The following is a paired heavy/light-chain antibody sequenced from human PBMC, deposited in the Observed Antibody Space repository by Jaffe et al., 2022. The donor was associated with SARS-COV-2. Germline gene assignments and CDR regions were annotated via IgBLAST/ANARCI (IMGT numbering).Heavy chain of an antibody. Sequence: QVQLQESGPGLVKPSETLSLTCSVSGYPISTYWGWIRQPPGEGLEWIGSIYHTGSTYYNPSLRSRVAISLDTSRSEFSLKLTSVTAADTAVYYCAHILTGPYYFDYWGQGTLVTVSS. CDR1: GYPISTY. J-gene: IGHJ4*02. CDR2: IYHTGST. V-gene: IGHV4-38-2*01. CDR3: AHILTGPYYFDY. D-gene: IGHD3-9*01.
Light chain of an antibody. CDR3: QQYDSSSWT. CDR2: GAS. J-gene: IGKJ1*01. CDR1: QSVSNSY. Sequence: VLTQSPGALSLSPGQRATLSCRASQSVSNSYLAWYQQRPGQAPRLLIYGASTRATGIPDRFHGSGSGTDFTLTITTLEPEDFAVYYCQQYDSSSWTFGQGTKVEV. V-gene: IGKV3-20*01.